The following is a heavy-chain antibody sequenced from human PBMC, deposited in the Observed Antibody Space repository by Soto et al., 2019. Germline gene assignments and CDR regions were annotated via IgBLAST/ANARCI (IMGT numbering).Heavy chain of an antibody. Sequence: SETLSVTCALSGASMTTGGFAWTWVRQPPGGGLEWIGHVYHRASTQYNPSLKGRVSISVDTSRSLFSLRLTSLTAADTAVYFCTRGSAAPLSILYFDTWGQGTTVTVSS. CDR2: VYHRAST. D-gene: IGHD6-13*01. CDR1: GASMTTGGFA. J-gene: IGHJ4*02. V-gene: IGHV4-30-2*01. CDR3: TRGSAAPLSILYFDT.